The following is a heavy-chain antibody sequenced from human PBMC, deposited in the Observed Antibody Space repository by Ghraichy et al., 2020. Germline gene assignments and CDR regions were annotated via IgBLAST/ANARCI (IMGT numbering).Heavy chain of an antibody. V-gene: IGHV4-34*01. D-gene: IGHD3-3*01. J-gene: IGHJ4*02. CDR3: ARLHYDFWSGYSMGYFDY. CDR2: INHSGST. Sequence: GSLRLSCAVYGGSFSGYYWSWIRQPPGKGLEWIGEINHSGSTNYNPSLKSRVTISVDTSKNQFSLKLSSVTAADTAVYYCARLHYDFWSGYSMGYFDYWGQGTLVTVSS. CDR1: GGSFSGYY.